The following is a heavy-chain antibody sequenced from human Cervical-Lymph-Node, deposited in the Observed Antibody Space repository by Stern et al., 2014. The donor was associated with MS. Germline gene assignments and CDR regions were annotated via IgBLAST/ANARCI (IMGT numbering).Heavy chain of an antibody. Sequence: DQLVESGAEVKKPGSSMKVSCKASGGTFSSDAIGWVRQAPGQGLAWMGGIIPIFETANYAQKFQGRVTITADQSTKTAYLELSSLTSGDTAMYFCASGTRSSWYFDFWGQGTLVTVST. J-gene: IGHJ4*02. V-gene: IGHV1-69*01. D-gene: IGHD6-13*01. CDR3: ASGTRSSWYFDF. CDR2: IIPIFETA. CDR1: GGTFSSDA.